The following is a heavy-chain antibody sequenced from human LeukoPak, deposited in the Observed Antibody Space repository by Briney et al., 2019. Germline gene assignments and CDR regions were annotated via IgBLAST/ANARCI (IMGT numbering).Heavy chain of an antibody. CDR1: GFTFSTYG. Sequence: GGSLRLSCAASGFTFSTYGMSWVRQAPGKGLEWVSGISGSGRSTYYADSVKGRFTVSRDNSKDTLYLQMSSLRAEGMAVYYCAKLRTGGLRGGSFDYWGQGTLVTVSS. V-gene: IGHV3-23*01. D-gene: IGHD3-16*01. CDR3: AKLRTGGLRGGSFDY. J-gene: IGHJ4*02. CDR2: ISGSGRST.